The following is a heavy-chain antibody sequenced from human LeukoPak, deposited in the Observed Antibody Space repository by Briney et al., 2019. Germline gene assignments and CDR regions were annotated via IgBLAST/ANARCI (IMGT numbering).Heavy chain of an antibody. CDR2: INHSGST. CDR3: ARGNAGYDYVWGSYRKMNWFDP. D-gene: IGHD3-16*02. J-gene: IGHJ5*02. V-gene: IGHV4-34*01. Sequence: SETLSLTCAVYGGSFSGYYWSWIRQPPGKGLDWIGEINHSGSTNYNPSLKSRVTISVDTSKNQFSLKLSSVTAADTAVYYCARGNAGYDYVWGSYRKMNWFDPWGQGTLVTVSS. CDR1: GGSFSGYY.